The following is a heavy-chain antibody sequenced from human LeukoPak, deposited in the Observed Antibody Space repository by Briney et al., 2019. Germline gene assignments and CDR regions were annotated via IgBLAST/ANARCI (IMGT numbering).Heavy chain of an antibody. Sequence: ASVKVSCKASGYTFTSYAVNWVRQAPGQGLEWMGWINTNTGNPTYAQGFTGRFVFSLDTSVSTAYLQISSLKAEDTAVYYCARPFYDSSGYYWAFDIWGQGTMVTVSS. CDR2: INTNTGNP. CDR3: ARPFYDSSGYYWAFDI. D-gene: IGHD3-22*01. CDR1: GYTFTSYA. V-gene: IGHV7-4-1*02. J-gene: IGHJ3*02.